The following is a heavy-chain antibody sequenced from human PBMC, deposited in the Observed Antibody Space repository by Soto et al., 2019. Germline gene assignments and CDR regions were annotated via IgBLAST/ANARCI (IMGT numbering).Heavy chain of an antibody. CDR3: AIVPRPGDYRSHYYYMDV. Sequence: ASVKVSCKASGYTFTSYAMHWVRQAPGQRLEWMGCINAGNGNTKYSQKFQGRVTITRNTSASTAYMKLSSLRSEDTAVYYYAIVPRPGDYRSHYYYMDVWGKGTTVTVS. CDR1: GYTFTSYA. J-gene: IGHJ6*03. CDR2: INAGNGNT. V-gene: IGHV1-3*01. D-gene: IGHD4-17*01.